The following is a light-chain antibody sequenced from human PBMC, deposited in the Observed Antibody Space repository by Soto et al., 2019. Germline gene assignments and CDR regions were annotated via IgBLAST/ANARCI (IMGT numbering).Light chain of an antibody. V-gene: IGKV1-12*01. CDR1: QDISSW. J-gene: IGKJ1*01. CDR2: AAS. CDR3: QKYNSAWT. Sequence: DIQMTQSPSSVSASVGDRVTITCRASQDISSWFAWYQQKPGKAPKLLIYAASSLHSGVPSRFSGSASGTDFTLTINSLQPEDFATYYCQKYNSAWTF.